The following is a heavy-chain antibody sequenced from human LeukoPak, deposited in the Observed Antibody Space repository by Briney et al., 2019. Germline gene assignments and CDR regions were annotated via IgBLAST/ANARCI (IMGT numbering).Heavy chain of an antibody. CDR1: RFTFSSYA. Sequence: PGGSLRLSCAASRFTFSSYAMSWVRQAPGKGLEWVSAISGSGGSTYYADSVKGRFTISRDNSKNTLCLQMNSLRAEDTAVYYCAKDPTSYSSGWFDYWGQGTLVTVSS. CDR2: ISGSGGST. CDR3: AKDPTSYSSGWFDY. V-gene: IGHV3-23*01. D-gene: IGHD6-19*01. J-gene: IGHJ4*02.